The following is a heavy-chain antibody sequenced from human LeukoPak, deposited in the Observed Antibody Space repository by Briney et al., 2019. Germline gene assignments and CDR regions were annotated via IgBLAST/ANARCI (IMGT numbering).Heavy chain of an antibody. CDR3: ARGAVVTAILGY. J-gene: IGHJ4*02. D-gene: IGHD2-21*02. V-gene: IGHV4-30-4*01. Sequence: PSQTLSLTCTVSGGSISSGDYYWSWMRQPPGKGLEWIGYIYYSGSTYYIPSLKSRVTISVDTSKNQFSLKLSSVTAADTAVYYCARGAVVTAILGYWGQGTLVTVSS. CDR1: GGSISSGDYY. CDR2: IYYSGST.